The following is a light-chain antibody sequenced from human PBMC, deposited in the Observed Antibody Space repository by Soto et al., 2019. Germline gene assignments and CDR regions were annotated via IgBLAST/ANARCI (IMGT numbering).Light chain of an antibody. V-gene: IGLV1-47*01. CDR3: AAWDDSLVV. CDR1: SSNIGSNY. J-gene: IGLJ2*01. CDR2: RNN. Sequence: QSVLTQPPSASGTPGQRVTISCSGSSSNIGSNYVYWYQQLPGTAPKLLIYRNNQRPSGVPDRFSGSKSGTSASLAISGVRSEDEADYYCAAWDDSLVVFGGGTKVTVL.